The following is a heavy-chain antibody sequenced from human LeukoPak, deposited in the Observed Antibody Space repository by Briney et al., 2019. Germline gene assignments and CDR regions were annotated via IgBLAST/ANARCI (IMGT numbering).Heavy chain of an antibody. V-gene: IGHV3-74*01. Sequence: GGSLRLSCAASGFTFSNFWMHWVRQAPGKGLVWVSRVNGDGSSTNYADSVKGRFTISRDNAKNTLYLQMNSLRAEGTAVYYCARDGIAAVDFDYWVQGILVTVSS. CDR3: ARDGIAAVDFDY. CDR2: VNGDGSST. CDR1: GFTFSNFW. J-gene: IGHJ4*02. D-gene: IGHD6-13*01.